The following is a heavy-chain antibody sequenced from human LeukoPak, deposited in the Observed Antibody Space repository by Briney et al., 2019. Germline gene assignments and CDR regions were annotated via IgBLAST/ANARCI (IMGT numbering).Heavy chain of an antibody. V-gene: IGHV3-23*01. CDR3: AKDTLASPTPDSHLDY. J-gene: IGHJ4*02. Sequence: GGSLILSCAASGFTFSSYAMSWVRQAPGKVLDWVSAISGSGGSTYYADSVKGRFTISRDDSNNTLYLQMNSLRAEDTAVYYCAKDTLASPTPDSHLDYWGQGTLVTVSS. CDR2: ISGSGGST. CDR1: GFTFSSYA. D-gene: IGHD2-15*01.